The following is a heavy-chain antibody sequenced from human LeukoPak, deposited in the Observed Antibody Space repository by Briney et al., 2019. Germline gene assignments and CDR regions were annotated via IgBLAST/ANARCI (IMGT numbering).Heavy chain of an antibody. Sequence: GGSLRLSCAASGFTFSPYWLHWVSQAQGKGLVWVSHMNSDGSLTHYADSVKGRFTISRDNAKNTLYLQMNSLRAEDTAVYYCARDRGSPDAFDIWGQGTKVTVSS. CDR1: GFTFSPYW. D-gene: IGHD1-26*01. V-gene: IGHV3-74*01. CDR2: MNSDGSLT. J-gene: IGHJ3*02. CDR3: ARDRGSPDAFDI.